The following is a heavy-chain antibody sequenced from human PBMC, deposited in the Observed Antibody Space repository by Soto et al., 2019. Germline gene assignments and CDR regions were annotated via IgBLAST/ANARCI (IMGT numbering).Heavy chain of an antibody. CDR3: VKGEYYYDSSGYYPFDY. CDR2: ISTNGGST. CDR1: GFTVSIYA. V-gene: IGHV3-64D*06. D-gene: IGHD3-22*01. Sequence: PGGSLRLSFSASGFTVSIYAMHWVRQAPGKGLEYVSSISTNGGSTHYADSVKGRFTISRDNSKNTQYLQMSSLRADDTAVYYCVKGEYYYDSSGYYPFDYWGQGTLVTVSS. J-gene: IGHJ4*02.